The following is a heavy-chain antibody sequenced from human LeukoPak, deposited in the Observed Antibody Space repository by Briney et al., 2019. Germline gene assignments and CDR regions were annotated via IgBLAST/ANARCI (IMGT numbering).Heavy chain of an antibody. CDR3: ARDLPHRKKLWFGELWGWFDP. CDR2: ISSSGSTI. CDR1: GFTFSNYW. J-gene: IGHJ5*02. D-gene: IGHD3-10*01. V-gene: IGHV3-11*01. Sequence: PGGSLRLSRAASGFTFSNYWMSWVRQAPGKGLEWVSYISSSGSTIYYADSVKGRFTISRDNAKNSPYLQMNSLRAEDTAVYYCARDLPHRKKLWFGELWGWFDPWGQGTLVTVSS.